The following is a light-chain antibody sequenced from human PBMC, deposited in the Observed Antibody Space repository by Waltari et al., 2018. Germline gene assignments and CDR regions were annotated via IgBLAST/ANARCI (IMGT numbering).Light chain of an antibody. V-gene: IGLV1-40*01. CDR3: QSYDSSLSALYV. CDR2: GNN. CDR1: SSNIGAGYD. J-gene: IGLJ1*01. Sequence: QSVLTQPPSVSGAPGQRVTISCPGRSSNIGAGYDVHWSQQLPGTAPKLLIYGNNNRPSGVPDRFSGSKSGTSASLAITGLQAEDEADYYCQSYDSSLSALYVFGTGTKVTVL.